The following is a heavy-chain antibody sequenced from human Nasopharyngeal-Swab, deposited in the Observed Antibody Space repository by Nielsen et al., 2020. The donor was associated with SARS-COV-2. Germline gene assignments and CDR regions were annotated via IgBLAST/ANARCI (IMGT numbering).Heavy chain of an antibody. Sequence: GGSLRLSCAASGFTCSADWMSWVRQAPGKGLEWVANIKQDGSEKYYEDSVKGRFTISRDNAKNSLYLQMNSLRVEDTAVYYCARRTFSSTSLIDCWGQGTLVTVSS. CDR3: ARRTFSSTSLIDC. J-gene: IGHJ4*02. CDR1: GFTCSADW. CDR2: IKQDGSEK. D-gene: IGHD2-2*01. V-gene: IGHV3-7*01.